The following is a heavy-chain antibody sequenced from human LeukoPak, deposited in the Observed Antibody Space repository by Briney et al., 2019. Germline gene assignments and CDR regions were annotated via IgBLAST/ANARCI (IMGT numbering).Heavy chain of an antibody. Sequence: GGSLRLSCAASGFIFSTYGMRWVRQAPGKGLEWVANIKQDGSEKYYVASVKGRFTISRDNAKNSLYLQMSSLRAEDTAVYYCARGYSYGYYFDYWGQGTLVTVSS. CDR3: ARGYSYGYYFDY. CDR2: IKQDGSEK. D-gene: IGHD5-18*01. CDR1: GFIFSTYG. J-gene: IGHJ4*02. V-gene: IGHV3-7*04.